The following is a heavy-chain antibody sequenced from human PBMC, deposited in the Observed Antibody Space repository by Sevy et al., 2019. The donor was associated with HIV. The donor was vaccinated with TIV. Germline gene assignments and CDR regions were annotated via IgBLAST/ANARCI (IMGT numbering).Heavy chain of an antibody. CDR2: ITPFFRTT. J-gene: IGHJ3*02. V-gene: IGHV1-69*13. D-gene: IGHD3-16*01. CDR1: GGTFDTYS. Sequence: ASVKVSCKTSGGTFDTYSISWLRQAPGQGLEWMGGITPFFRTTNYAQTFQGRVTITADESTGTAYMELSSLRSEDSAVYYCARDRDITFGGGDAFDIWGQGTMVTVSS. CDR3: ARDRDITFGGGDAFDI.